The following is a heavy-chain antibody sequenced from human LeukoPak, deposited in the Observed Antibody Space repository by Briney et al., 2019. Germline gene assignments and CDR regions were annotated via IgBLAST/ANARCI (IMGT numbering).Heavy chain of an antibody. J-gene: IGHJ4*02. D-gene: IGHD6-13*01. Sequence: PGGSLRLSCAASGFSFSTYTMNWVRQAPGKGLDWVSYISSSSSTIYYADSVKGRFTTSRDNANNSLYLQMNSLRDEDTAVYYCARARRYRSSWYHDYWGQGSLVTVSS. CDR3: ARARRYRSSWYHDY. V-gene: IGHV3-48*02. CDR1: GFSFSTYT. CDR2: ISSSSSTI.